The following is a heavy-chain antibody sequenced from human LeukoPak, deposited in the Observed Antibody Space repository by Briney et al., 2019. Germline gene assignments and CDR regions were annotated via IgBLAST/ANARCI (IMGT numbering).Heavy chain of an antibody. J-gene: IGHJ6*03. D-gene: IGHD1-26*01. CDR2: ISYDGTHT. CDR1: GLSFSDYT. V-gene: IGHV3-30*03. Sequence: GRSLRLSCAASGLSFSDYTMHWVRQSPGKGLKWLAVISYDGTHTNYAASVKGRFTISRDNSRNTVYLEMDSLRTEDAAVYHCATNMVGATPWVYFYYMDVWGKGTVVIVSS. CDR3: ATNMVGATPWVYFYYMDV.